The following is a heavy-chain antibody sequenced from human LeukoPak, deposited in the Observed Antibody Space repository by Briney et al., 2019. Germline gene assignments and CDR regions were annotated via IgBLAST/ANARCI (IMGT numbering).Heavy chain of an antibody. D-gene: IGHD6-13*01. V-gene: IGHV3-21*01. Sequence: PGGSLRLSCAASGFTFGFYSMNWVRQAPGKGLEWVSSISSSSSYIYYADSVKGRFTISRDNSKNALYLQMISLRPEDTAVYFCAKGTSGIIAGGHDYYMDVWGKGTTVTISS. CDR1: GFTFGFYS. CDR3: AKGTSGIIAGGHDYYMDV. CDR2: ISSSSSYI. J-gene: IGHJ6*03.